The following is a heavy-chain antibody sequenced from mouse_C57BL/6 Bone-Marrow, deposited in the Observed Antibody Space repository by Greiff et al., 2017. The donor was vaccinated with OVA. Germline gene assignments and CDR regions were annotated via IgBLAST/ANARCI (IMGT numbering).Heavy chain of an antibody. CDR3: ARRRYYYGSSDWYFDV. CDR2: IYPGSGST. Sequence: QVQLQQPGAELVKPGASVKMSCKASGYTFTSYWITWVKQRPGQGLEWIGDIYPGSGSTNYNEKFKSKATLTVDTSSSTAYMQLSSLTSEDSAVYYGARRRYYYGSSDWYFDVWGTGTTVTVSS. D-gene: IGHD1-1*01. V-gene: IGHV1-55*01. CDR1: GYTFTSYW. J-gene: IGHJ1*03.